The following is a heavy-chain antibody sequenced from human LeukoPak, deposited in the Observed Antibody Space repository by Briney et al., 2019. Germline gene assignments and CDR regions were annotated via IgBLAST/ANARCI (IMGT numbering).Heavy chain of an antibody. Sequence: SETLSLTCTVSGGSISGSSYPWGWIRQPPGKGLEWIGSINYSWHTYYNPSLESRVTISVDSSKNQFSLKVASVTAADTALYYCAPTYSYTRGGYDYWGPGTLVTVSS. D-gene: IGHD5-18*01. CDR2: INYSWHT. V-gene: IGHV4-39*01. CDR1: GGSISGSSYP. J-gene: IGHJ4*02. CDR3: APTYSYTRGGYDY.